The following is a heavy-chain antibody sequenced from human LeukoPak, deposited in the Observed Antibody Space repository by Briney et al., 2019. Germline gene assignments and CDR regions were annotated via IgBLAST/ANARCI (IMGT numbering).Heavy chain of an antibody. CDR1: GFTFTTYS. V-gene: IGHV3-21*01. J-gene: IGHJ4*02. CDR3: ASPKNYYDSSGYFLGSPPDY. CDR2: ISGSSSYI. D-gene: IGHD3-22*01. Sequence: GGSLRLSCAASGFTFTTYSMSWVRQAPGKGLEWVSSISGSSSYIYYADSVKGRFTISGDNAKNSLFLQMNSLRAEDTAVYYCASPKNYYDSSGYFLGSPPDYWGQGTLVTVSS.